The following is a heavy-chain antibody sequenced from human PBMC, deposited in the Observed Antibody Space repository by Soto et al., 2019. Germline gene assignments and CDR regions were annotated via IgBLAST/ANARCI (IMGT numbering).Heavy chain of an antibody. CDR1: GFTFSSYG. V-gene: IGHV3-30*18. CDR2: ISYDGSNK. J-gene: IGHJ4*02. Sequence: QVQLVESGGGVVQPGRSLRLSCAASGFTFSSYGMHWVRQAPGKGLEWVAVISYDGSNKYYADSVKGRFTISRDNSKNSLYLQMNSLRAEDTAVYYCAKDPKTYYYGSGSYFDYWGQGTLVTVSS. CDR3: AKDPKTYYYGSGSYFDY. D-gene: IGHD3-10*01.